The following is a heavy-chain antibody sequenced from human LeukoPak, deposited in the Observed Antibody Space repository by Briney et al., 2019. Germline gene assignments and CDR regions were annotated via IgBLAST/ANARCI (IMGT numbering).Heavy chain of an antibody. V-gene: IGHV4-59*08. J-gene: IGHJ4*02. CDR3: ARLASGSYGPLTPFDC. CDR2: IYYSGST. CDR1: GGSISSYY. D-gene: IGHD1-26*01. Sequence: AETLSLTCTVSGGSISSYYWSWIRQPPGKGLEWIGDIYYSGSTNYNPSLKSRVTISVDTSKNQFSLRLSSVTAADTAVYYSARLASGSYGPLTPFDCWGQGTLVTVSS.